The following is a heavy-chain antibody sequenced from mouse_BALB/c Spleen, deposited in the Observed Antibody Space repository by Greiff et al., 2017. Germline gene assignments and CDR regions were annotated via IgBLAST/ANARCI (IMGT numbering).Heavy chain of an antibody. J-gene: IGHJ4*01. CDR1: GFTFSSFG. CDR3: ERGGLYGSSLYAMDD. D-gene: IGHD1-1*01. CDR2: ISSGSSTI. V-gene: IGHV5-17*02. Sequence: EVKLMESGGGLVQPGGSRKLSCAASGFTFSSFGMHWVRQAPEKGLEWVAYISSGSSTIYYADTVKGRFTISRDNPKNTLFLQMTSLRSEDTAMYYCERGGLYGSSLYAMDDWGQGTSVTVSS.